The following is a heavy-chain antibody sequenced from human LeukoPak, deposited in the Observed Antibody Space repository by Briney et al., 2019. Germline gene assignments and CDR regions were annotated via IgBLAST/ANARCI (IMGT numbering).Heavy chain of an antibody. J-gene: IGHJ4*02. D-gene: IGHD3-22*01. V-gene: IGHV4-34*01. CDR3: ARDEGGYFDY. CDR2: INHSGST. CDR1: GGSFSGYY. Sequence: SETLSLTCAVYGGSFSGYYWSWIRQPPGKGLEWIGEINHSGSTNYNPSLKSRVTISLDTSKNQFSLKLSSVTAADTAVYYCARDEGGYFDYWGQGTLVTVSS.